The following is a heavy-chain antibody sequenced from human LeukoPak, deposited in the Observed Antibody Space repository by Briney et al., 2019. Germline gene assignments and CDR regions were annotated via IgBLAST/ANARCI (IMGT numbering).Heavy chain of an antibody. D-gene: IGHD5-24*01. CDR1: GFTFSSYS. CDR2: ISSSSSYI. J-gene: IGHJ6*03. Sequence: GGSLRLSCAASGFTFSSYSMNWVRQAPGKGLEWVSSISSSSSYIYYADSVKGRFTISRDNAKNSLYLQMNSLRAEDTAVYYCARDSGYSPLYYYYYMDVWGKGTTVTVPS. CDR3: ARDSGYSPLYYYYYMDV. V-gene: IGHV3-21*01.